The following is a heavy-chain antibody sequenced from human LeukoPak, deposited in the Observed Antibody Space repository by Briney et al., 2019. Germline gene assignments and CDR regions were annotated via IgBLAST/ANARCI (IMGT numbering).Heavy chain of an antibody. J-gene: IGHJ6*02. CDR2: IYYSGST. D-gene: IGHD2-8*01. Sequence: TSETLSLTCTVSGGSISSSSYYWGWIRRPPGKGLEWIGSIYYSGSTYYNPSLKSRVTLSVDTSKNQFSLKLSSVTAADTAVYYCARSRPRCTNGVCYYYYYGMDVWGQGTTVTVSS. CDR1: GGSISSSSYY. CDR3: ARSRPRCTNGVCYYYYYGMDV. V-gene: IGHV4-39*07.